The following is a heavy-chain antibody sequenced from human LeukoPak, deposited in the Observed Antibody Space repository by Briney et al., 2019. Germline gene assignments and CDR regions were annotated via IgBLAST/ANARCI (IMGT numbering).Heavy chain of an antibody. J-gene: IGHJ1*01. V-gene: IGHV3-11*06. CDR2: ISSSGSST. Sequence: GGSLRLSCAASGFHFRDYYMTWIRRAPGKGLEWVSYISSSGSSTNYAASVKGRFTVSRDNAKNSLFLQMDNLRLDDTAVYYCARGSYYYEESGYYSAEYF. D-gene: IGHD3-22*01. CDR1: GFHFRDYY. CDR3: ARGSYYYEESGYYSAEYF.